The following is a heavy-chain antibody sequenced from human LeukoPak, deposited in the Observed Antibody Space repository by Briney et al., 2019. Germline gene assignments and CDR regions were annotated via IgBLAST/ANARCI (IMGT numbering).Heavy chain of an antibody. V-gene: IGHV1-69*05. J-gene: IGHJ4*02. D-gene: IGHD2-2*01. Sequence: GASVKVSXKASGGTFSSYAISWVRQAPGQGLEWMGRIIPIFGTANYAQKFQGRVTITTDESTSTAYMELSSLRSEDTAVYYCARDRVFDYCSSTSCYGLDYWGQGTLVTVSS. CDR3: ARDRVFDYCSSTSCYGLDY. CDR1: GGTFSSYA. CDR2: IIPIFGTA.